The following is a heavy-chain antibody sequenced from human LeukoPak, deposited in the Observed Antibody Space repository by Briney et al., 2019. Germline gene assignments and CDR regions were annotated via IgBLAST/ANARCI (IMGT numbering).Heavy chain of an antibody. D-gene: IGHD1-26*01. CDR3: AKGLGFLPQFDY. CDR1: GFTFSSYA. Sequence: GGSLRLSCAASGFTFSSYAMSWVRQAPGKGLEWVSTISDSGGTTYYTDSVKGRFTISRDNSKKIVSLQMSSLRAEDTALYYCAKGLGFLPQFDYWSQGSLVAVSS. J-gene: IGHJ4*02. V-gene: IGHV3-23*01. CDR2: ISDSGGTT.